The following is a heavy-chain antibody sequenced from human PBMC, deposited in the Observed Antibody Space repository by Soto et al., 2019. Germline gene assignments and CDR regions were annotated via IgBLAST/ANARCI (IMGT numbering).Heavy chain of an antibody. J-gene: IGHJ3*02. CDR3: AIPAHDAFDI. V-gene: IGHV4-39*01. CDR1: GGSISSSSYY. D-gene: IGHD2-15*01. Sequence: PSETLSLTCTVSGGSISSSSYYWGWIRQPPGKGLEWIGSIYYSGSTYYNPSLKSRVTISVDTSKNQFSLKLSSVTAADTAVYYCAIPAHDAFDIWGQGTMVTVSS. CDR2: IYYSGST.